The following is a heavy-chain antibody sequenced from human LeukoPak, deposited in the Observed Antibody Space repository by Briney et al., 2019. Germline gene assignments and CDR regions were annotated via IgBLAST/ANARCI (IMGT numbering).Heavy chain of an antibody. CDR3: GRNLADSTGP. J-gene: IGHJ5*02. CDR1: GYTYTGYY. V-gene: IGHV1-2*06. D-gene: IGHD2-2*01. CDR2: INLSSGGT. Sequence: ASVKVSCKASGYTYTGYYIHWVRQAPGQALEWMGRINLSSGGTKCAQKFQGRVTMTRDTSISTAYMELMTLRSDDTAVYYCGRNLADSTGPWGQGTLVTVSS.